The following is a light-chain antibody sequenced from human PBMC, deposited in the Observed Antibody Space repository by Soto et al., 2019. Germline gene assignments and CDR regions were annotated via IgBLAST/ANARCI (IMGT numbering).Light chain of an antibody. J-gene: IGLJ2*01. CDR2: DVS. Sequence: QSVLTQPASVSGSPGQSITISCTGTSSDVGGYNYVSWYQQHPGKAPKLMIYDVSNRPSGVSNRFSGSKSGNTASLTISGLQAEDEADYYCSSYTSSSLGVAFGGGTKVTVL. CDR1: SSDVGGYNY. V-gene: IGLV2-14*01. CDR3: SSYTSSSLGVA.